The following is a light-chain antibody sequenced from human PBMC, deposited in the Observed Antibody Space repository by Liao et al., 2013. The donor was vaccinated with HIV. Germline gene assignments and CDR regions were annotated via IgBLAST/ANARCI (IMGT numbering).Light chain of an antibody. CDR1: GLRREL. J-gene: IGLJ1*01. Sequence: SYELTQPPSVSVSPGQTARITCSGDGLRRELLYWYQQKAGQAPVLVIYSDRDRPSGIPERFSGSNSGNTATLTIGRVEAGDEADYYCQAWDSSTAYVFGSGTKLAVL. V-gene: IGLV3-21*01. CDR3: QAWDSSTAYV. CDR2: SDR.